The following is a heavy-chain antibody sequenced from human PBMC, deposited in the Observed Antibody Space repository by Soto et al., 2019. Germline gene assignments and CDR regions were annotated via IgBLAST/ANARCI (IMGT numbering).Heavy chain of an antibody. CDR3: ARSDWNTYGNPLEY. V-gene: IGHV6-1*01. CDR2: TFYTSKWCT. D-gene: IGHD1-1*01. Sequence: SQTLSLTCAISGDSVSSNRAAWNWIRQSPSRGLEWLGRTFYTSKWCTDYAESVKSRISINPDTSKNQFSLHLNSVTPEDTAVYYCARSDWNTYGNPLEYWGLGTLVTVCS. CDR1: GDSVSSNRAA. J-gene: IGHJ4*02.